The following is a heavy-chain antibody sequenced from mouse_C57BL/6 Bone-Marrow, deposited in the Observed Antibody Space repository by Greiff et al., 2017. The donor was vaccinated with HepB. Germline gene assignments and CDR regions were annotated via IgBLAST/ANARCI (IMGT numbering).Heavy chain of an antibody. CDR1: GYTFTSYW. CDR2: IDPSDSYT. Sequence: QVQLQQPGAELVMPGASVKLSCKASGYTFTSYWMHWVKQRPGQGLEWIGEIDPSDSYTNYNQKFKGKSTLTIDKSSSTAYMQLSSLTSEDSAVYYCARSREGIFAYWGQGTLVTVSA. CDR3: ARSREGIFAY. V-gene: IGHV1-69*01. J-gene: IGHJ3*01.